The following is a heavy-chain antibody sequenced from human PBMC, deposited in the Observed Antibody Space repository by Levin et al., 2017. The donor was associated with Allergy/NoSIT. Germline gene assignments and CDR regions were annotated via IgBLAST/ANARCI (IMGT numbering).Heavy chain of an antibody. V-gene: IGHV3-66*02. CDR1: GFTVSSNY. J-gene: IGHJ5*02. Sequence: PGGSLRLSCAASGFTVSSNYMSWVRQAPGKGLEWVSVIYSGGSTYYADSVKGRFTISRDNSKNTLYLQMNSLRAEDTAVYYCARATGDYGFSYWFDPWGQGTLVTVSS. CDR2: IYSGGST. CDR3: ARATGDYGFSYWFDP. D-gene: IGHD4-17*01.